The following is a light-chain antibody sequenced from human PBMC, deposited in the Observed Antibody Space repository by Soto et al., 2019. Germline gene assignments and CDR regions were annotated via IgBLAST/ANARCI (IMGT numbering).Light chain of an antibody. CDR3: QQSNSYPPT. Sequence: DIQMTQSPSTLSASVGDRVTITCRASQSISSWLAWYQQKPGKAPKLLIYDASSLESGVPSRFSGSGSGTESSLTISSLQPDDFAPYYCQQSNSYPPTFGGGTKVEIK. CDR1: QSISSW. V-gene: IGKV1-5*01. CDR2: DAS. J-gene: IGKJ4*01.